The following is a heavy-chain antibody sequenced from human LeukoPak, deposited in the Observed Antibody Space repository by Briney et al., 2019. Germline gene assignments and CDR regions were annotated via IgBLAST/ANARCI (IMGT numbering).Heavy chain of an antibody. CDR3: SRGSSYYYDSSGYSI. CDR2: IIPIFGTA. D-gene: IGHD3-22*01. CDR1: GGTFSSYA. V-gene: IGHV1-69*01. J-gene: IGHJ4*02. Sequence: GSSVKVSCKASGGTFSSYAISWVRQAPGQGLEWMGGIIPIFGTANYAQKFQGRVTITADEPTSTAYMELSSLRAEDTAVYYCSRGSSYYYDSSGYSIWGQGTLDTVSS.